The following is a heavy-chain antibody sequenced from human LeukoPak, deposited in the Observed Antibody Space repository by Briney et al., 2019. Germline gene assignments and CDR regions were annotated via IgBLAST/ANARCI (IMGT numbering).Heavy chain of an antibody. V-gene: IGHV3-7*01. Sequence: PGGSLRLSCAASGFTFSTYWMSWVRQAPGKGLEWVANIKQDESENCYVDSVKGRFSISRDNAKKSLYLQMNSLRAEDTAVYYCARVPRYCSSTSCSRDAFDIWGQGTMVTASS. D-gene: IGHD2-2*01. CDR3: ARVPRYCSSTSCSRDAFDI. CDR2: IKQDESEN. CDR1: GFTFSTYW. J-gene: IGHJ3*02.